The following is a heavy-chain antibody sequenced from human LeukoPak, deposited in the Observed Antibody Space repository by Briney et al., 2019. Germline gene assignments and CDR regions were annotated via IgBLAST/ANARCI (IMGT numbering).Heavy chain of an antibody. V-gene: IGHV4-59*12. D-gene: IGHD6-13*01. CDR2: IYYSGST. Sequence: SETLSLTCTVSGGSISSYYWSWIRQPPGKGLEWIGYIYYSGSTNYNPSLKSRVTISVDTSKNQFSLRLRSVTAADTAVYYCARQIASAGTAGFDFWGQGALVTVSS. CDR1: GGSISSYY. CDR3: ARQIASAGTAGFDF. J-gene: IGHJ4*02.